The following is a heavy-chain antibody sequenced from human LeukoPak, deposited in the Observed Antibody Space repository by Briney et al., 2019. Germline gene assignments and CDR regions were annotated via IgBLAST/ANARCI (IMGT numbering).Heavy chain of an antibody. CDR2: IYPADSDT. J-gene: IGHJ4*02. Sequence: GESLKISCKGSGYSFNSYWIGWVRQMPGKGLEWMGIIYPADSDTRYSPSFQGQVTISADKSISTAYLQWSSLKASDTAMYYCARRGDGYNLNFDYWGQGTLVTVSS. CDR3: ARRGDGYNLNFDY. CDR1: GYSFNSYW. V-gene: IGHV5-51*01. D-gene: IGHD5-24*01.